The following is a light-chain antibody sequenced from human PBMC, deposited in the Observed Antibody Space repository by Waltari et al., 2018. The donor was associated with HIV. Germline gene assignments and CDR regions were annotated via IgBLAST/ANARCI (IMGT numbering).Light chain of an antibody. CDR3: QQYFSTPWT. CDR1: QSLLYSPNNKNF. V-gene: IGKV4-1*01. J-gene: IGKJ1*01. Sequence: IVMTPTPDSLIVFPGERASINSRSNQSLLYSPNNKNFLVWYQKKPGQPPKLLIYWASRRESGVPARFSGSGSGTNFTLTSSCLKPEDLATYFCQQYFSTPWTFGQGTKV. CDR2: WAS.